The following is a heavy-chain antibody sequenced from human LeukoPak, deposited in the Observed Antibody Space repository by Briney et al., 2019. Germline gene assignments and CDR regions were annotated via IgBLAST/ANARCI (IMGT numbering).Heavy chain of an antibody. CDR1: GYTFTGYY. V-gene: IGHV1-2*04. CDR3: ARESHIVATTYFDY. J-gene: IGHJ4*02. Sequence: ASVKVSCKASGYTFTGYYMHWVRQAPGQRLEWMGLINPNSGGTNYAQKFQGWVTMTRDTSISTAYMELSRLRSDDTAVYYCARESHIVATTYFDYWGQGTLVTVSS. CDR2: INPNSGGT. D-gene: IGHD5-12*01.